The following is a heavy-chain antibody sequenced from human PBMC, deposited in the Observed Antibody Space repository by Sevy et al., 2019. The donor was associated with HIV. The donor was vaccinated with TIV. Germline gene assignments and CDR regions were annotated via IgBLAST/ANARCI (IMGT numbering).Heavy chain of an antibody. J-gene: IGHJ4*02. Sequence: GSLRLSCIASGFIYGDYAMSWVRQAPGKGLEWVGFIRRKAYGGTTQYAASVQGRFTISRDDSKNIAYLQMNSLRTEDTAVYYCTRGRSVTILSPCDYWGQGTLVTVSS. CDR1: GFIYGDYA. CDR3: TRGRSVTILSPCDY. D-gene: IGHD3-3*01. CDR2: IRRKAYGGTT. V-gene: IGHV3-49*04.